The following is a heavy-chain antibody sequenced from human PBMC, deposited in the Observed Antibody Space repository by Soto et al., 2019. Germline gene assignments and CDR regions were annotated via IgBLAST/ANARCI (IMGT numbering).Heavy chain of an antibody. CDR2: ISAYNGNT. V-gene: IGHV1-18*04. D-gene: IGHD4-4*01. J-gene: IGHJ6*02. Sequence: GASVKVSCQASCSTFTSYGISWVRQAPGQGLEWMGWISAYNGNTNYAQKLQGSVTMTTDTSTSTAYMELRSLRSDDTAVYYCARGMNDYSNYDYYYYGMDVWGQGTTVTVSS. CDR3: ARGMNDYSNYDYYYYGMDV. CDR1: CSTFTSYG.